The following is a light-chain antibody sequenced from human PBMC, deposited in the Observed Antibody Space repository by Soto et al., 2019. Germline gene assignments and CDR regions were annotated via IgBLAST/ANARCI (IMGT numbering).Light chain of an antibody. J-gene: IGKJ4*01. CDR1: QSVDIY. CDR2: DAS. CDR3: QQRKRWPPLT. V-gene: IGKV3-11*01. Sequence: ETVLTQSPATLSLSPGERATLSCRASQSVDIYLAWYQQKPGQAPRLLIYDASNRATGIPARFSGSGSGTDFTLTISSLEPEDFAVYYCQQRKRWPPLTFGGGTKVEIK.